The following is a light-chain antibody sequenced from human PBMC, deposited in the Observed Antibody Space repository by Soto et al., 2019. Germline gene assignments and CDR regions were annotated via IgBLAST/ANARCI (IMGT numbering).Light chain of an antibody. Sequence: DIQRIQSPSTLSASVGDRFTITCLASQRISNWLAWYQQKPGKAPKVLIYKAYSLESGVTSRFSGSGSGTEFTLTISSLQPDDFATYYCQHYNIYSWTVGPGTQVEIK. J-gene: IGKJ1*01. CDR3: QHYNIYSWT. CDR2: KAY. V-gene: IGKV1-5*03. CDR1: QRISNW.